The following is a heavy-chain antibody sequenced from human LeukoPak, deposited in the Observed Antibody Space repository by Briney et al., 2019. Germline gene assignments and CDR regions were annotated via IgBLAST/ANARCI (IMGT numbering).Heavy chain of an antibody. J-gene: IGHJ4*02. CDR1: GFTFSSYS. CDR3: ARDGDYPPFFFDY. CDR2: ISSSSSTI. V-gene: IGHV3-48*01. D-gene: IGHD4-17*01. Sequence: GGSLRLSCAASGFTFSSYSMNWVRQAPGKGLEWVSYISSSSSTIYYADSVKGRFTISRDNSKNTLYLQMNSLRAEDTAVYYCARDGDYPPFFFDYWGQGTLVTVSS.